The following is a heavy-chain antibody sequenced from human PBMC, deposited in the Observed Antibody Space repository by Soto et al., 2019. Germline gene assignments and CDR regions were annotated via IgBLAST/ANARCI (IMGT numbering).Heavy chain of an antibody. CDR3: ARETLSFGSALDV. J-gene: IGHJ6*02. V-gene: IGHV3-43*01. D-gene: IGHD3-3*01. CDR1: GFRFDYYN. Sequence: GGSLRLSCAASGFRFDYYNIHWVRQAPGKGLEWVSLITWNGGNTYYADSVKGRFTISRDGTTESVSLQMTSLKREDTGLYYCARETLSFGSALDVWGQGTMVTVSS. CDR2: ITWNGGNT.